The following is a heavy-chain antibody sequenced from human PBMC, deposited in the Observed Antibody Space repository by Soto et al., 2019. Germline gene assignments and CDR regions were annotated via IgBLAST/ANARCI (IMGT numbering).Heavy chain of an antibody. V-gene: IGHV1-3*01. J-gene: IGHJ6*02. CDR3: ARDLGLLEWSHHYYGMDV. CDR2: INAGNGNT. Sequence: ASLKVSCKDSGYTFTSYAMHWVRQAPGQRLEWMGWINAGNGNTKYSQKFQGRVTITRDTSASTAYMELSSLRSEDTAVYYCARDLGLLEWSHHYYGMDVWGQGSTVTVSS. CDR1: GYTFTSYA. D-gene: IGHD3-3*01.